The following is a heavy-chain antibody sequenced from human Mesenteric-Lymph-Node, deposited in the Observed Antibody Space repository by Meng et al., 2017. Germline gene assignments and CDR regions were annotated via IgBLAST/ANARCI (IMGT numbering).Heavy chain of an antibody. J-gene: IGHJ4*02. CDR3: AGDKASYDILTGYQTLWYFDY. V-gene: IGHV3-23*01. CDR2: IGGGDDDR. Sequence: GESLKISCAASGFTFDTYAMSWVRQAPGKGLEWVSSIGGGDDDRFYADSVKGRSTVSRDNSKNMVYLQMNSLRAEDTAVYYCAGDKASYDILTGYQTLWYFDYWGQGTLVTVSS. CDR1: GFTFDTYA. D-gene: IGHD3-9*01.